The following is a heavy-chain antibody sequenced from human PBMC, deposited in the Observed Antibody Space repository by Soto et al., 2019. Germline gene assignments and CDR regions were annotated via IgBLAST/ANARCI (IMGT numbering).Heavy chain of an antibody. Sequence: GESLKISCKGSGYSFTSYWIGWVRQMPGKGLEWMGIIYPGDSDTRYSPSFQGQVTISADKSISTAYPQWSSLKASDTAMYYCARLIAVAGDASYYYYGMDVWGQGTTVTVSS. J-gene: IGHJ6*02. V-gene: IGHV5-51*01. CDR1: GYSFTSYW. CDR3: ARLIAVAGDASYYYYGMDV. D-gene: IGHD6-19*01. CDR2: IYPGDSDT.